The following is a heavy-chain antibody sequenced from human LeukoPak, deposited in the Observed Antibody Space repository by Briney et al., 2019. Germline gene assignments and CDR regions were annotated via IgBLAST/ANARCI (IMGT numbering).Heavy chain of an antibody. CDR1: GFTFCSYW. CDR2: INSDGSST. CDR3: ARGSLWFGEFSY. V-gene: IGHV3-74*01. J-gene: IGHJ4*02. Sequence: GGSLRLSCAASGFTFCSYWMHWVRQAPGKGLVWVSRINSDGSSTSYADSVKGRFTISRDNAKNTLYLQMNSLRAEDTAVYYCARGSLWFGEFSYWGQGTLVTVSS. D-gene: IGHD3-10*01.